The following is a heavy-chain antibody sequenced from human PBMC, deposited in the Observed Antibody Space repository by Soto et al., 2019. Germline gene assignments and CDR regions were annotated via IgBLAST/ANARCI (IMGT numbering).Heavy chain of an antibody. CDR2: ISGSGGST. V-gene: IGHV3-23*01. Sequence: RASVKVSFAACGLTFSSYAMSWFRQAPGKGLEWVSAISGSGGSTYYADSVKGRFTISRDNSKNTLYLQMNSLRAEDTAVYYCATVGATGPDDAFDIWGQGTMVTVSS. J-gene: IGHJ3*02. D-gene: IGHD1-26*01. CDR1: GLTFSSYA. CDR3: ATVGATGPDDAFDI.